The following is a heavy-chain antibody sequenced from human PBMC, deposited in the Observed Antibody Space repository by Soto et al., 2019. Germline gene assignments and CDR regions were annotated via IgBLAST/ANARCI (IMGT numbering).Heavy chain of an antibody. CDR1: GGSFSSYY. V-gene: IGHV4-34*01. Sequence: QVQLQQWGDGLLKPSETLSLTCAVYGGSFSSYYWNWIRQSPGKALEWIGAIIRIGSANYNPSMTGRVTMSVDSSKNQFYLRLTSVTAADTAMYYCARGGVDMIRGITGKRTWLDPWGQGTLVIVS. CDR2: IIRIGSA. J-gene: IGHJ5*02. CDR3: ARGGVDMIRGITGKRTWLDP. D-gene: IGHD3-10*01.